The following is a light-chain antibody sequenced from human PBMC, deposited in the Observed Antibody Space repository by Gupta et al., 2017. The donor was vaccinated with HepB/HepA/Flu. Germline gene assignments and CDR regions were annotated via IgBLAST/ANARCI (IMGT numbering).Light chain of an antibody. CDR1: HIGSKS. CDR2: DDS. Sequence: SSVLTQPPSVTVAPGKTARITCGGNHIGSKSVHWYQQKPGQAPVLVVYDDSDRPSGIPERFSGSNSGNTATVTISRVEAGDEADYYCQVWDSSSDHYVFGTGTKFTVL. CDR3: QVWDSSSDHYV. J-gene: IGLJ1*01. V-gene: IGLV3-21*03.